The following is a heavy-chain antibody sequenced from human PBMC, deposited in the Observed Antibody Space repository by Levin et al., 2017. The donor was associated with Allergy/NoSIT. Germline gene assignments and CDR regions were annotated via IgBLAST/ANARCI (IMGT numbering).Heavy chain of an antibody. D-gene: IGHD3-22*01. V-gene: IGHV3-11*01. J-gene: IGHJ3*02. Sequence: GGSLRLSCAASGFTFSDYYMSWIRQAPGKGLEWVSYISSSGSTIYYADSVKGRFTISRDNAKNSLYLQMNSLRAEDTAVYYCARDWSPVIPPGDAFDIWGQGTMVTVSS. CDR2: ISSSGSTI. CDR1: GFTFSDYY. CDR3: ARDWSPVIPPGDAFDI.